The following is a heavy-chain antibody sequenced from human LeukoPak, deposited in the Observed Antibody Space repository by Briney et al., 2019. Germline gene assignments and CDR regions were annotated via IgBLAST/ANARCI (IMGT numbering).Heavy chain of an antibody. J-gene: IGHJ6*02. Sequence: GRSLRLSCAASGFTFSSYAMHWVRQAPGKGLEWVAVISYDGSKKYYADSVKGRFTISRDNSKNTLYLQMNSLRAEDTAVYYCARDLITMVRGVMFYYYYGMDVWGQGTTVTVSS. CDR3: ARDLITMVRGVMFYYYYGMDV. CDR2: ISYDGSKK. V-gene: IGHV3-30-3*01. D-gene: IGHD3-10*01. CDR1: GFTFSSYA.